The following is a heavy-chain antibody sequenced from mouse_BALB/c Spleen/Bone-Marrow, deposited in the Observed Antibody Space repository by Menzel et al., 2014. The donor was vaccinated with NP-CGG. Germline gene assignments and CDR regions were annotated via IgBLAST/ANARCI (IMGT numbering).Heavy chain of an antibody. J-gene: IGHJ4*01. Sequence: EVHLVESGPSLVKPSQTLSLTCSVTGDSITSGYWNWIRKFPGNKLEYMGYVSYSGSTYYSPSLKSRISITRDTSKNQYYLQLKSVTTEDTATYYCARFGYDYALDYWGQGTSVTVSS. CDR1: GDSITSGY. CDR2: VSYSGST. D-gene: IGHD2-2*01. V-gene: IGHV3-8*02. CDR3: ARFGYDYALDY.